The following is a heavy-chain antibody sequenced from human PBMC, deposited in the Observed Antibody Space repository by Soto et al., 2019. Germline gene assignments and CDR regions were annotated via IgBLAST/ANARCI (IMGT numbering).Heavy chain of an antibody. CDR2: IIPILGTA. J-gene: IGHJ4*02. CDR3: ARVRRGGGAARPYFDY. Sequence: ASVKVSGKASGGTFSSYAIGWVRQAPGQGLEWMGGIIPILGTANYAQKFQGRVTITADESTSTAYMELSSLRSEDTAVYYCARVRRGGGAARPYFDYWGKGTLVTVSS. CDR1: GGTFSSYA. D-gene: IGHD6-6*01. V-gene: IGHV1-69*13.